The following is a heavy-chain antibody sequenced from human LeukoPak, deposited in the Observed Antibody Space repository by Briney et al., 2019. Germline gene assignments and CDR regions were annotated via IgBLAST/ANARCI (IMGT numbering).Heavy chain of an antibody. Sequence: GGSLRLSCAASGFTFSSYSMNWVRQAPGKGLEWVSSISSSSSYIYYADSVKGRFTISRDNAKNSLYLQMNSLRAEDTAVYYCARDFFPSPPTEYYYDSSGSTPGIWGQGTMVTVSS. D-gene: IGHD3-22*01. J-gene: IGHJ3*02. V-gene: IGHV3-21*01. CDR3: ARDFFPSPPTEYYYDSSGSTPGI. CDR2: ISSSSSYI. CDR1: GFTFSSYS.